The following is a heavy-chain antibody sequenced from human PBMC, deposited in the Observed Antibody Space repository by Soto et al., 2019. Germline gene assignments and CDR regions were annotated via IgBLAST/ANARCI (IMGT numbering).Heavy chain of an antibody. Sequence: PSETLSLTCAVSGYSISSGYYWGWIRQPPGKGLEWIGSIYHSGSTYYNPSLKSRVTISVDTSKNQFSLKLSSVTAAGTAVYYCARVFGVVIYSVFDYWGQGTLVTVSS. CDR1: GYSISSGYY. V-gene: IGHV4-38-2*01. D-gene: IGHD3-3*01. CDR2: IYHSGST. CDR3: ARVFGVVIYSVFDY. J-gene: IGHJ4*02.